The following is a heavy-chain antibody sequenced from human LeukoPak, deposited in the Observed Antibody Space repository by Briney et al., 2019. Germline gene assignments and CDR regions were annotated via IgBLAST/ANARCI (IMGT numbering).Heavy chain of an antibody. D-gene: IGHD6-6*01. CDR3: AREFEYRTSGAGY. Sequence: GGSLRLSCAASGFTFSRYSMNWVRQAPGKVLEWVSSMSIISGIKYYADSVKGRFTISRDNGENSLYLQMNSLRVEDTAVYYCAREFEYRTSGAGYWGQGTLVTVSS. CDR1: GFTFSRYS. CDR2: MSIISGIK. J-gene: IGHJ4*02. V-gene: IGHV3-21*01.